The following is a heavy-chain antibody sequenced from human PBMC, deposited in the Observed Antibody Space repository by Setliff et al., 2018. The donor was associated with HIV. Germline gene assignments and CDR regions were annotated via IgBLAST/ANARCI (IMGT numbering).Heavy chain of an antibody. CDR3: ARGNYGDSDGDNWFDP. D-gene: IGHD4-17*01. CDR1: GGTFSSYA. V-gene: IGHV1-69*10. CDR2: IIPILGIA. J-gene: IGHJ5*02. Sequence: SVKVSCKASGGTFSSYAISWVRQAHGQGLEWMGGIIPILGIANYAQKFQGRVTITTDESTSTAYMELSSLRSEDTAVYYCARGNYGDSDGDNWFDPWGQGTLVTVSS.